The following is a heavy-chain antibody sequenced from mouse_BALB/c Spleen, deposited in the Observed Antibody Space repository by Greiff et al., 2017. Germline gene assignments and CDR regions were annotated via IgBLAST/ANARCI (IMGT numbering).Heavy chain of an antibody. D-gene: IGHD1-1*01. J-gene: IGHJ4*01. V-gene: IGHV1-87*01. Sequence: VQLQQSGAELARPGASVKLSCKASGYTFTSYWMQWVKQRPGQGLEWIGAIYPGDGDTRYTQKFKGKATLTADKSSSTAYMQLSSLASEDSAVYYCARGGYYSYAMDYWGQGTSVTVSS. CDR2: IYPGDGDT. CDR3: ARGGYYSYAMDY. CDR1: GYTFTSYW.